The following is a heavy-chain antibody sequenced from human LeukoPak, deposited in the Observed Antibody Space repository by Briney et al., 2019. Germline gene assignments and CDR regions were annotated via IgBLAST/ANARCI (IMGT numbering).Heavy chain of an antibody. V-gene: IGHV3-74*01. D-gene: IGHD2-2*01. Sequence: GGSLRLSCAGSGFTFSNYWVHWVRQAPGKGLVWVSRINEDGSRTDYADFVKGRFTISRDNAKNTLYLQMNSLSAEDTAVYYCARDPQPGYCSSTSCPRDYYYYGMDVWGQGTTVTVSS. CDR1: GFTFSNYW. CDR2: INEDGSRT. CDR3: ARDPQPGYCSSTSCPRDYYYYGMDV. J-gene: IGHJ6*02.